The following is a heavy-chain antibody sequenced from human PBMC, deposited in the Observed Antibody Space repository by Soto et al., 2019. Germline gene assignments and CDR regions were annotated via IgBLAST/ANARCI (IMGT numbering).Heavy chain of an antibody. D-gene: IGHD3-16*01. Sequence: QVQLQESGPGLVKPSETLSLTCTVSGDSISRYYWSWIRLSPGKGLEWIGYIYYSGETNDNPSVKSRVTISVDRTQNQFSLKLRSVTAADTDVYYCARDQGGEFLKGSGMAVWGQGTTVTVSS. V-gene: IGHV4-59*01. CDR2: IYYSGET. J-gene: IGHJ6*02. CDR1: GDSISRYY. CDR3: ARDQGGEFLKGSGMAV.